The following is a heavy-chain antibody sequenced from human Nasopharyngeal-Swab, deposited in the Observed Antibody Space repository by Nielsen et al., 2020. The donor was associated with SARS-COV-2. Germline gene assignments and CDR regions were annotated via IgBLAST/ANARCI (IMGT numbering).Heavy chain of an antibody. CDR3: ARAPKRGSSGYQVVY. V-gene: IGHV3-23*01. J-gene: IGHJ4*02. D-gene: IGHD3-22*01. Sequence: SCKASGGTFSSYAMSWVRLAPGKGLEWVSAISGSGGSTYYADSVKGRFTISRDNSKNTLYLQMNSLRAEDTAVYYCARAPKRGSSGYQVVYWGQGTLVTVSS. CDR2: ISGSGGST. CDR1: GGTFSSYA.